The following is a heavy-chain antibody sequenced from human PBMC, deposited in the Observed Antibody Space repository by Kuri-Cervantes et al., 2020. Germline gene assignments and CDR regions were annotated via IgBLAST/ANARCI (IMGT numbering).Heavy chain of an antibody. V-gene: IGHV3-30-3*01. CDR3: ARGFRSRRSWPLGYYYGMDV. D-gene: IGHD1-14*01. J-gene: IGHJ6*02. Sequence: GGSLRLSCAASGFTFSSYAMSWVRQAPGKGLEWVAVISYDGSNKYYADSVKGRFTISRDNAKNSLYLQMNSLRAEDTAVYYCARGFRSRRSWPLGYYYGMDVWGQGTTVTVSS. CDR2: ISYDGSNK. CDR1: GFTFSSYA.